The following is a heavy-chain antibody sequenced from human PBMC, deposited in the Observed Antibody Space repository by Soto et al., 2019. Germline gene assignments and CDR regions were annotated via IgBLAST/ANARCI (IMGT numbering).Heavy chain of an antibody. CDR3: ARERADGSIDY. CDR1: GFTFREYS. V-gene: IGHV3-21*01. Sequence: EVQMVESGGGLLKPGGSLRLSCAASGFTFREYSMNWVRQAPGTGVEWVSSINSGSTHIFASDSMKGRFTISRDNAKKSLYLQIDSLRVDDTAVYYCARERADGSIDYWGQGTLVTVAS. J-gene: IGHJ4*02. CDR2: INSGSTHI.